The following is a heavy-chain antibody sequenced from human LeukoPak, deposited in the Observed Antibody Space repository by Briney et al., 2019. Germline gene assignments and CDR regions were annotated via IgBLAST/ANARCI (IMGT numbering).Heavy chain of an antibody. CDR1: RVTPRTNY. Sequence: GGSPRLSSAASRVTPRTNYMSWVRQAPGEGLEWGSVIYSGGSTSYADSVTGRFTTPRDNSKHTTYRPMNSLSAEATAVSYCAEAQASSCWGQGTLVTVSS. J-gene: IGHJ4*02. D-gene: IGHD2-15*01. CDR3: AEAQASSC. CDR2: IYSGGST. V-gene: IGHV3-53*01.